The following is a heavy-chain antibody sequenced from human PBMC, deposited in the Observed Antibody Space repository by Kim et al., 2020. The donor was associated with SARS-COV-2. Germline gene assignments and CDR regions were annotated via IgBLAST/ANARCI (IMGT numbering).Heavy chain of an antibody. D-gene: IGHD3-10*01. Sequence: YNAESRQGRFTNPRENAKNSLYLQMNSLRAEDTAVYYCARGIALVRGVSLWGQGTLVTVSS. CDR3: ARGIALVRGVSL. V-gene: IGHV3-21*01. J-gene: IGHJ4*02.